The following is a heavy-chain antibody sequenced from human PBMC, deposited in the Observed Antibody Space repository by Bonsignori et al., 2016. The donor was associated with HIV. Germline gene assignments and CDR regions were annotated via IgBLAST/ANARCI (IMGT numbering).Heavy chain of an antibody. CDR2: IAYNGNT. J-gene: IGHJ4*02. Sequence: QLQLRESGPGLVKPLGDPCPLTCAVSGGSVTTGPYYWGWIRQPPGKGLEWIGSIAYNGNTYYYPSLKSRVSISIDTSRNQFSLNLNSVTAADTAVYYCARVPGYDGSGNYHDSYYFDSWGQGTLVTVSS. D-gene: IGHD3-10*01. CDR1: GGSVTTGPYY. CDR3: ARVPGYDGSGNYHDSYYFDS. V-gene: IGHV4-39*07.